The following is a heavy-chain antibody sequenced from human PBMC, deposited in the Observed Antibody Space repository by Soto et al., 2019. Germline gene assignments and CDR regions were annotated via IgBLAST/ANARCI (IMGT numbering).Heavy chain of an antibody. CDR1: GFTFSNAW. CDR2: IKSKTDGGTT. D-gene: IGHD3-16*01. V-gene: IGHV3-15*07. CDR3: TTATGHDYVWGIRLGADY. J-gene: IGHJ4*02. Sequence: EVQLVESGGGLVKPGGSLTHSCAASGFTFSNAWMNWVRQAPGKGLEWVGRIKSKTDGGTTDYAAPVKGRFTISRDDSKNTLYLQMNSLKTEDTAVYYCTTATGHDYVWGIRLGADYWGQGTLVTVSS.